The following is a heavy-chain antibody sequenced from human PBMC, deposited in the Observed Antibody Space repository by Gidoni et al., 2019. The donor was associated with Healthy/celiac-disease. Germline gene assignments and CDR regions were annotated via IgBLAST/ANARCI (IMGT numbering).Heavy chain of an antibody. V-gene: IGHV3-30-3*01. CDR2: ISYDGSNK. J-gene: IGHJ5*02. CDR1: GFTFSSYA. D-gene: IGHD5-12*01. CDR3: ARAGSRGYSGYESWFDP. Sequence: QVQLVESGGGVVQPGRSLRLSCAASGFTFSSYAMHWVRQAPGKGLEWVAVISYDGSNKYYADSVKGRFTISRDNSKNTLYLQMNSLRAEDTAVYYCARAGSRGYSGYESWFDPWGQGTLVTVSS.